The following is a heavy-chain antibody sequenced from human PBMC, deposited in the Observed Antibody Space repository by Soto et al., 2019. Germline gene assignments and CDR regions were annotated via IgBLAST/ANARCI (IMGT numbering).Heavy chain of an antibody. CDR2: IYYSGST. CDR1: GGSVSSGSYY. CDR3: ARGTTAVNDFDI. Sequence: QVQLQESGPGLVKPSETLSLTCTVSGGSVSSGSYYWSWIRQPPGKGLEWIGYIYYSGSTNYNPSLKRRITISGGKSENQFGLKLSSVTAADTAVYYCARGTTAVNDFDIWGQGKKVTVSS. D-gene: IGHD4-17*01. J-gene: IGHJ3*02. V-gene: IGHV4-61*01.